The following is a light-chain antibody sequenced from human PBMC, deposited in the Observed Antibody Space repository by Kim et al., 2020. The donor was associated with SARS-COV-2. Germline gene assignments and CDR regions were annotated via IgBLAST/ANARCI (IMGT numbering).Light chain of an antibody. CDR2: GAS. V-gene: IGKV3-15*01. CDR3: QQYNNWPPLT. CDR1: QSVSSN. Sequence: GETATLTCRASQSVSSNLAWYQQKPGQAPRLLIYGASTRATGIPARFSGSGSGTEFTLTISSLQSEDFAVYYCQQYNNWPPLTFGGGTKVDIK. J-gene: IGKJ4*01.